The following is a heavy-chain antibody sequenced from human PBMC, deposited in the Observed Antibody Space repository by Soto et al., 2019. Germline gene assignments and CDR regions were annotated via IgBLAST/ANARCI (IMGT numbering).Heavy chain of an antibody. CDR1: GFTFSSFV. CDR2: VSPGGDVS. J-gene: IGHJ3*01. V-gene: IGHV3-23*01. Sequence: GGSLRLSCAASGFTFSSFVMNWVRQAPGKGREWVSTVSPGGDVSHYTDSVKGRFTISRDNSRRTLPLQTDSLRAEDAAVYFCVSRAITATPHWGAFVVWGQGTVVTVSS. CDR3: VSRAITATPHWGAFVV. D-gene: IGHD7-27*01.